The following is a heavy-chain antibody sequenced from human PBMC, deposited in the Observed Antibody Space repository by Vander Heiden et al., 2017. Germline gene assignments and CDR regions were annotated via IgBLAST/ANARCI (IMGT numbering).Heavy chain of an antibody. Sequence: QVQLVQSGAEVKKPGASVTVSCKASGYTFTSYGITWVRQAPGQGPEWMGWISPYNSNTKYAQKLQDRVTMTTDTSTSTAYMELRSLRSDDTAVYYCARWYCSSSSCYSYYYGMDVWGQGTTVNVSS. V-gene: IGHV1-18*04. D-gene: IGHD2-2*01. CDR2: ISPYNSNT. CDR3: ARWYCSSSSCYSYYYGMDV. J-gene: IGHJ6*02. CDR1: GYTFTSYG.